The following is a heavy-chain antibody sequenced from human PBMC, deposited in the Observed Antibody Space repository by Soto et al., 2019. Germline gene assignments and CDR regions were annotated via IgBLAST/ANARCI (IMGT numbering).Heavy chain of an antibody. D-gene: IGHD7-27*01. CDR3: AREGWGSLLDH. V-gene: IGHV3-23*01. J-gene: IGHJ4*02. Sequence: EVQLSESGGGLVQPGGSLRLSCKASGFSFSIYAMTWVRQAPGKGLEWVSAISGSGGTTYHADSVKGRFTISRDNSKNTLYLQMNSLRAEDTAVYYCAREGWGSLLDHWGLGTLVTVSS. CDR1: GFSFSIYA. CDR2: ISGSGGTT.